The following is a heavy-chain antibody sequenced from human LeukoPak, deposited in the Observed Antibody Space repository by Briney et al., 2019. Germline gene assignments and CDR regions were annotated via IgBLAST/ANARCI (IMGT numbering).Heavy chain of an antibody. Sequence: GGSLRLSCAASGFTFSSYAMSWVRQAPGKGLEWVSAISGSGGSTYYADSVKGRFTFSRDNSKNTLYLQMNSLRAEDTAVYYCAKKSGWREYYFDYWGQGTLVTVSS. D-gene: IGHD2-15*01. CDR1: GFTFSSYA. CDR3: AKKSGWREYYFDY. CDR2: ISGSGGST. V-gene: IGHV3-23*01. J-gene: IGHJ4*02.